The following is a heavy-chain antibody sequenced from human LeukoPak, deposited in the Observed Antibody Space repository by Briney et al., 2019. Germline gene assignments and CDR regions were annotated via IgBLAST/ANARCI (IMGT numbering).Heavy chain of an antibody. CDR1: GGTFSSYA. CDR2: IIPIFGTA. CDR3: ASLEGGYETRYYYYMDV. J-gene: IGHJ6*03. V-gene: IGHV1-69*01. Sequence: ASVKVSCKASGGTFSSYAISWARQAPGQGLEWMGGIIPIFGTANYAQKFQGRVTITADESTSTAYMELSSLRSEDTAVYYCASLEGGYETRYYYYMDVWGKGTTVTVSS. D-gene: IGHD5-12*01.